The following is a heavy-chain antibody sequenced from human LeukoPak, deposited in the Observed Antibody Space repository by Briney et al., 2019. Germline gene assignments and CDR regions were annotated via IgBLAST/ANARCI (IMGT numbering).Heavy chain of an antibody. J-gene: IGHJ3*02. CDR2: ILHNGDST. CDR1: GFTFSNAW. V-gene: IGHV3-23*01. D-gene: IGHD3-16*02. CDR3: ARLSSFAFDI. Sequence: PGGSLRLSSAASGFTFSNAWMNWVRQAPGKGLEWLSLILHNGDSTYYADSVKGRFTISRDNSKNTLYLQMNSLRAEDTAVYYCARLSSFAFDIWGQGTMVTVSS.